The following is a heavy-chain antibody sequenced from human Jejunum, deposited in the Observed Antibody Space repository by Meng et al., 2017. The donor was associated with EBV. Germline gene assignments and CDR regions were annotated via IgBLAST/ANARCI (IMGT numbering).Heavy chain of an antibody. CDR3: AKALDNDSWYYFDY. V-gene: IGHV3-23*01. CDR2: LSFSGAST. J-gene: IGHJ4*02. D-gene: IGHD6-13*01. CDR1: GFPFVSYG. Sequence: SCAASGFPFVSYGMTWVRQAPGKGLQWVSPLSFSGASTYYADSVKGRFTISRDNSKNTLYLQMNSQRAEDTAIYYCAKALDNDSWYYFDYWGQGTLVTVSS.